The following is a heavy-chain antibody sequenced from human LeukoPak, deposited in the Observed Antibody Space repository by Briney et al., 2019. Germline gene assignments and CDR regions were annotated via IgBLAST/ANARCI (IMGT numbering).Heavy chain of an antibody. J-gene: IGHJ4*02. D-gene: IGHD6-19*01. CDR1: GYTFTSYG. CDR3: ARDRLPFAVAGNSNFDY. CDR2: ISAYNGNT. V-gene: IGHV1-18*01. Sequence: ASVKVSCKASGYTFTSYGISWVRQAPGQGLEWMGWISAYNGNTNYAQKLQGRVTMTTDTSTSTAYMELRSLRSDDTAVYYCARDRLPFAVAGNSNFDYWGQGTLVTVSS.